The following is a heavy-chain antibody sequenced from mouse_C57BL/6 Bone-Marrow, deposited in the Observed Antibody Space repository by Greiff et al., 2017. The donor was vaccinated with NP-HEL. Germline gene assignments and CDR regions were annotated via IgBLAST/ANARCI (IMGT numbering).Heavy chain of an antibody. J-gene: IGHJ2*01. D-gene: IGHD2-3*01. Sequence: EVKLMESGGGLVQPGGSLKLSCAASGFTFSDYYMYWVRQTPEKRLEWVAYISNGGGSTYYPDTVKGRFTISRDNAKNTLYLQMSRLKSEDTAMYYCARHVYDPGDYFDYWGQGTTLTVSS. CDR3: ARHVYDPGDYFDY. CDR2: ISNGGGST. CDR1: GFTFSDYY. V-gene: IGHV5-12*01.